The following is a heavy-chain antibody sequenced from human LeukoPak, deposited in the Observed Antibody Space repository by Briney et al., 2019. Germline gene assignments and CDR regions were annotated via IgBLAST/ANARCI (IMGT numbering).Heavy chain of an antibody. CDR3: ARGDVVVPAAYFDY. Sequence: PGGSLRLSCAASGFTFSSYAMHWVRQAPGKGLEWVAVISYDGSNKYYADSVKGRFTISRDNSKNTLYLQMNSLRAEDTAVYYCARGDVVVPAAYFDYWGQGTLVTVSS. D-gene: IGHD2-2*01. V-gene: IGHV3-30-3*01. CDR2: ISYDGSNK. J-gene: IGHJ4*02. CDR1: GFTFSSYA.